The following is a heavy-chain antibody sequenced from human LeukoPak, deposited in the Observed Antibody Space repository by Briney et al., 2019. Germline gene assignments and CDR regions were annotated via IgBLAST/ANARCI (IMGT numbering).Heavy chain of an antibody. V-gene: IGHV3-74*01. CDR2: INSDGSST. CDR1: GFTFSSYW. J-gene: IGHJ6*02. CDR3: ARDLSDYGDAYYYGMDV. D-gene: IGHD4-17*01. Sequence: GGSLRLSCAASGFTFSSYWMHWVRQAPGKGLVWVSRINSDGSSTSYADSVKGRFTVSRDNAKNTLYLQMNSLRAEDTAVYYCARDLSDYGDAYYYGMDVWGQGTTVTVSS.